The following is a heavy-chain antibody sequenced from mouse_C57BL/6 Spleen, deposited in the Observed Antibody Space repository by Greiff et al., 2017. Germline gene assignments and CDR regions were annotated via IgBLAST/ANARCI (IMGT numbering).Heavy chain of an antibody. J-gene: IGHJ3*01. CDR1: GFTFTNYW. Sequence: VQLLQPGAELVKPGASVKLSCTASGFTFTNYWMPWVKQRPVLGLEWIGRIDPNSGGTKYTAKFKSKATLTVDKTSNTAYMQLSSLTSEDTAVYYCAREGVAYWGQGTPVTVSA. CDR3: AREGVAY. V-gene: IGHV1-72*01. CDR2: IDPNSGGT.